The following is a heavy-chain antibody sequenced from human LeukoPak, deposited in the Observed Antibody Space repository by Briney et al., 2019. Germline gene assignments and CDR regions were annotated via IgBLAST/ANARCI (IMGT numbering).Heavy chain of an antibody. J-gene: IGHJ5*02. Sequence: ASVKVSCKASGYTFTSYGISWVRQAPGQGLEWMGWINPTGGSTGYAQKFQGRVTMTRDMSTSTDYMELSSLRSEDTAIYYCARDNSVGDNAWWFDPWGQGTLVTVSS. CDR3: ARDNSVGDNAWWFDP. V-gene: IGHV1-46*01. D-gene: IGHD1-26*01. CDR2: INPTGGST. CDR1: GYTFTSYG.